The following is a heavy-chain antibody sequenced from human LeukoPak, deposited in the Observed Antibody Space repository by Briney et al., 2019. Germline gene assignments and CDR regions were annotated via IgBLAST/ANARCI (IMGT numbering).Heavy chain of an antibody. D-gene: IGHD2-2*01. CDR3: AAVGRAGHPGY. CDR1: GFRFSYYE. V-gene: IGHV3-48*03. Sequence: PGGSLRLSCEASGFRFSYYEISWVRQAPGKGLEWLSYINSGGSGIHYAGSVNGRFTISRDNAKNSLYLQMNSLRVEDTAVYYCAAVGRAGHPGYWGQGTLVTVSS. CDR2: INSGGSGI. J-gene: IGHJ4*02.